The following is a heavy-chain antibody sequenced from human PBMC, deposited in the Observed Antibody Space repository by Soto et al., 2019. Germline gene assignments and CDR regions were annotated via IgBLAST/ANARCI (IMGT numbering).Heavy chain of an antibody. J-gene: IGHJ5*01. D-gene: IGHD3-16*01. CDR1: GFTFDDYA. Sequence: EVQLVESGGGLVQPGTSLRLSCATSGFTFDDYAMHWVRQAPGKGLEWVSGISWNSQSIGYADSVKGRFTISRDYAKKSLFLHLSSLRPEDTAVYFCAEAAGLRHLDSWGQETLVTVSS. V-gene: IGHV3-9*01. CDR2: ISWNSQSI. CDR3: AEAAGLRHLDS.